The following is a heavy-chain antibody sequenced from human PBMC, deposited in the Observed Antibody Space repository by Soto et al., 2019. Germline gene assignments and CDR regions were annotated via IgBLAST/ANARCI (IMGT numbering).Heavy chain of an antibody. CDR1: GYSFTTHW. V-gene: IGHV5-51*01. D-gene: IGHD5-12*01. CDR3: ARRGFSDFYFDY. Sequence: GESLKISCQGSGYSFTTHWIGWVRQMPGKGLEWMGIIYPGDSDTTYSPSFQGQVTTSADKSINTAYLQWSSLKASDTAMYYCARRGFSDFYFDYWGQGTLVTVSS. J-gene: IGHJ4*02. CDR2: IYPGDSDT.